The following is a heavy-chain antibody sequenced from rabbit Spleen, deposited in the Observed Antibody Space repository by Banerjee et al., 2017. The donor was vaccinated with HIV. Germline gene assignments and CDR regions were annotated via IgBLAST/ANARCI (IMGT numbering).Heavy chain of an antibody. Sequence: QSLEESGGDLVKPGASLTLTCTASGFSFSSSYYMCWVRQAPGKGLECIACIYAGSSGSTYYASWAQGRFTISKTSSTTVTLQMTSLTAADTATYFCARDTGSSFSSYGMDLWGPGTLVTVS. CDR3: ARDTGSSFSSYGMDL. CDR2: IYAGSSGST. J-gene: IGHJ6*01. V-gene: IGHV1S40*01. CDR1: GFSFSSSYY. D-gene: IGHD8-1*01.